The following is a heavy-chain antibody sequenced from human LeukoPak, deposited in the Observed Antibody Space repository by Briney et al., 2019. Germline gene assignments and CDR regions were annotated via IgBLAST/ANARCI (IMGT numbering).Heavy chain of an antibody. CDR1: GYSFTSYW. CDR3: ARYTTGDFDY. Sequence: GESLKISCKDSGYSFTSYWISWVRQMPGRGLEWMGRIDPSDSYTNYSPSFQGHVTISADKSISTAYLQWSSLKASDTAMYYCARYTTGDFDYWGQGTLVTVSS. CDR2: IDPSDSYT. D-gene: IGHD1-1*01. J-gene: IGHJ4*02. V-gene: IGHV5-10-1*01.